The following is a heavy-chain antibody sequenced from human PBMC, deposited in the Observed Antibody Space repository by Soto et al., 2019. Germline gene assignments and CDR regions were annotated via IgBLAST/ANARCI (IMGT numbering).Heavy chain of an antibody. CDR1: GGSISSGNYY. V-gene: IGHV4-30-4*01. D-gene: IGHD3-3*01. CDR3: ARRGDRHVLRFEEAFDI. CDR2: IYYSGST. J-gene: IGHJ3*02. Sequence: ASETLSRTCTVSGGSISSGNYYWSWIRQPPGKGLEWIGYIYYSGSTNYNPSLKSRVTISVDTSKNQFSLKLSSVTAADTAVYFCARRGDRHVLRFEEAFDIWGQGTTVTVSS.